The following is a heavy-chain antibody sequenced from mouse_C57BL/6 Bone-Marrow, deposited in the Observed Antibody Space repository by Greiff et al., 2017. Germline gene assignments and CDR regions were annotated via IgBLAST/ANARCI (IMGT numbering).Heavy chain of an antibody. CDR3: AKGGLRRTFAY. CDR1: GYAFSSSW. CDR2: IYPGDGDT. V-gene: IGHV1-82*01. J-gene: IGHJ3*01. Sequence: VKLMESGPELVKPGASVKISCKASGYAFSSSWMNWVKQRPGKGLEWIGRIYPGDGDTNYNGKFKGKATLTADKSSSTAYMQLSSLTSEDSAVYFCAKGGLRRTFAYWGQGTLVTVSA. D-gene: IGHD2-4*01.